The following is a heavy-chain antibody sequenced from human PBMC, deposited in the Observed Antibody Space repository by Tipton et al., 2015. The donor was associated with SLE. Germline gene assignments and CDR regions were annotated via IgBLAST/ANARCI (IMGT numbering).Heavy chain of an antibody. V-gene: IGHV4-31*03. CDR3: ASLGDRGGVVT. J-gene: IGHJ4*02. D-gene: IGHD3-3*01. CDR2: IYNSGSA. Sequence: TLSLTCTVSGASISSGGYYWSWIRQHPGEGLEWIGYIYNSGSAHYNASLKSRLTISVDTSKNQFSLTLSSVTAAATAVYYCASLGDRGGVVTWGQGTLVTVSS. CDR1: GASISSGGYY.